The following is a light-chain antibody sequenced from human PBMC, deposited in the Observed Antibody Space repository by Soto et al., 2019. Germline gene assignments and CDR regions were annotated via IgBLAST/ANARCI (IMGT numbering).Light chain of an antibody. Sequence: DIQMTQSPSNLSASIGDRVTITCRASQSISSWLAWYQQKPGKAPKLLIYDASSLERGVPSRFSGSGSGTESTLTSSSLQPDDFATYYCQQYNSYSPGYTFGQGTKLEIK. V-gene: IGKV1-5*01. CDR1: QSISSW. CDR3: QQYNSYSPGYT. J-gene: IGKJ2*01. CDR2: DAS.